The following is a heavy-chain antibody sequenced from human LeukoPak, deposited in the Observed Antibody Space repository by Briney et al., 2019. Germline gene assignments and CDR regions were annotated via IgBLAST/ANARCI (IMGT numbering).Heavy chain of an antibody. CDR1: GGSFSGYY. CDR3: ARGWDFDY. Sequence: SETLSLTCAVYGGSFSGYYWSWIRQPPGKGLEWIGEINHSGSTNYNPSLKSRVTISVDTSKNQFSLKLSSVTAADTAVYCCARGWDFDYWGQGTLVTVSS. D-gene: IGHD7-27*01. V-gene: IGHV4-34*01. CDR2: INHSGST. J-gene: IGHJ4*02.